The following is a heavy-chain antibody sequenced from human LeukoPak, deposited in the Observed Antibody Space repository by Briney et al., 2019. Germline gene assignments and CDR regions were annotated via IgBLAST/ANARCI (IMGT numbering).Heavy chain of an antibody. V-gene: IGHV4-34*01. CDR1: GGSFSGYY. Sequence: SETLSLTCAVYGGSFSGYYWSWIRQPPGKGLEWIGEIYHSGSTNYNPSLKSRVTISVDKSKNQFSLKLSSVTAADTAVYYCARTEYYYDSSGYSTFDYWGQGTLVTVSS. J-gene: IGHJ4*02. D-gene: IGHD3-22*01. CDR2: IYHSGST. CDR3: ARTEYYYDSSGYSTFDY.